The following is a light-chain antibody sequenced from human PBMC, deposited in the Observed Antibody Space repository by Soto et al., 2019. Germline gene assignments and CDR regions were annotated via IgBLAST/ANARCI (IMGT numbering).Light chain of an antibody. Sequence: QSALTQPPSVSGSPGQSVTISCTGTSTDFVIYNRVSWYQQPPGTAPKLIIYEASNRPSGVPDRFSGSKSGNTASLTISGLQAAGEADYYCSLYTSENTYVFGTGTKVTV. V-gene: IGLV2-18*01. CDR2: EAS. CDR3: SLYTSENTYV. CDR1: STDFVIYNR. J-gene: IGLJ1*01.